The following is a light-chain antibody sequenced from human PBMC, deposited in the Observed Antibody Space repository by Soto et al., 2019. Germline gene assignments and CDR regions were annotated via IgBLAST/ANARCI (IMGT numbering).Light chain of an antibody. CDR3: QQSYKTPYT. Sequence: DIQMTQSPSSLSASVGESVTITCRASQTISTYLNWYQQKPGKAPEVLIYAASHLEGGVPSRFGGSGSGTDFTLTINSLQPGDFATYYCQQSYKTPYTFGQGTKLGIK. CDR2: AAS. CDR1: QTISTY. J-gene: IGKJ2*01. V-gene: IGKV1-39*01.